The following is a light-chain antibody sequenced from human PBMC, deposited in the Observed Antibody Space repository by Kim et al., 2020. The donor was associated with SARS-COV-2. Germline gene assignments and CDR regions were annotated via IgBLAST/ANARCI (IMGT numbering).Light chain of an antibody. CDR1: RSNIGSNP. CDR2: SKN. V-gene: IGLV1-44*01. CDR3: AAWDDSLNVVV. J-gene: IGLJ2*01. Sequence: GKRVTRSCSGSRSNIGSNPVHWNQQRPGTAPQLLIHSKNQRPSGVPDRFSGSESGTSASLAISGLQSEDEADYYCAAWDDSLNVVVFGRGTQLTVL.